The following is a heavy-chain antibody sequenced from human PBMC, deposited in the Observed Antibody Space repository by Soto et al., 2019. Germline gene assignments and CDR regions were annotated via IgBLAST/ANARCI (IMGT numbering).Heavy chain of an antibody. D-gene: IGHD6-13*01. CDR2: ILYTGSA. Sequence: SETLSLTCTVSGVSISNYYWIWIRQPPGNGLEWIGHILYTGSAKYNPSLKSRVTMSLDTSKNQFSLKLTSVTAADTAVYYCARYSSNSDWFDPWGQGTLVTVSS. CDR1: GVSISNYY. J-gene: IGHJ5*02. CDR3: ARYSSNSDWFDP. V-gene: IGHV4-59*01.